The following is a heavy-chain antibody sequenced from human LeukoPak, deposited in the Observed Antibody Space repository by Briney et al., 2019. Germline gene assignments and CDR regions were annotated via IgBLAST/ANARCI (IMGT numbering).Heavy chain of an antibody. V-gene: IGHV3-49*03. CDR3: TRDRIMTDF. D-gene: IGHD2-15*01. CDR2: IRSKDHGGTT. CDR1: GFTFGDYA. J-gene: IGHJ4*02. Sequence: GGSLRLSCTASGFTFGDYALSWFRQAPGKGLEWLSFIRSKDHGGTTEYAASVKGRFTISRDDSNSIAYLQMNSLKTEDAALYYCTRDRIMTDFWGQGTLVTVSS.